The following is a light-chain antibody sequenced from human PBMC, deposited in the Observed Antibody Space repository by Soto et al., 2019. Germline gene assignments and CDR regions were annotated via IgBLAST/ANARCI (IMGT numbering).Light chain of an antibody. CDR2: DVS. V-gene: IGLV2-11*01. CDR3: CSYAGSYTQV. CDR1: SRDVGGYNY. Sequence: QSALTQPRSVSGSPGQSVTISCTGTSRDVGGYNYVSWYQQHPGKAPKLMIYDVSKRPSGVPDRFSGSKSGNTASLTISGLQAEDEADYYCCSYAGSYTQVFGTGTQLTVL. J-gene: IGLJ1*01.